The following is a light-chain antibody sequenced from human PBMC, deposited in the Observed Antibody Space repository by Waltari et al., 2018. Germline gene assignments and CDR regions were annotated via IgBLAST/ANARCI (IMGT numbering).Light chain of an antibody. J-gene: IGKJ4*01. CDR3: QQYDSSPRT. CDR2: GAS. V-gene: IGKV3-20*01. Sequence: EIVLTQSPSTLSLSPGERATLSCRASQTVSSNFFAWYQQKPCQAPRLLMYGASNRAAGIPDRVSGSGSGTDFTLTISRLEPEDFAVYYCQQYDSSPRTFGGGTKVQIK. CDR1: QTVSSNF.